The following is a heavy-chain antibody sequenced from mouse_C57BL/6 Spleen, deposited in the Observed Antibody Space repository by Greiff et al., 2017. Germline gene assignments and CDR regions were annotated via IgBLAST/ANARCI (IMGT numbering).Heavy chain of an antibody. D-gene: IGHD2-4*01. V-gene: IGHV1-80*01. Sequence: QVQLKESGAELVKPGASVKISCKASGYAFSSYWMNWVKQRPGKGLEWIGQIYPGDGDTNYNGKFKGKATLTADKSSSTAYMQLSSLTSEDAAVYICAICEYDVDWFAYWGQVTLVTVSA. CDR3: AICEYDVDWFAY. CDR2: IYPGDGDT. J-gene: IGHJ3*01. CDR1: GYAFSSYW.